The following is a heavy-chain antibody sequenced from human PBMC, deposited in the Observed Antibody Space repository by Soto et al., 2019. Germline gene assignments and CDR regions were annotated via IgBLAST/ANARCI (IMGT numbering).Heavy chain of an antibody. D-gene: IGHD5-18*01. CDR2: ISYDGTNK. Sequence: QVRLVESGGGVVQPGRSLRLSCAASGFTFSTYAMHWVRQAPGKGLEWVAVISYDGTNKYYADSVRGRFTISRDNSKNTLFLQMNSLRAEDTAVYYCAKDGGGYNYGYVMFDKYYYGMDVWGQGTTVTVSS. V-gene: IGHV3-30-3*01. CDR3: AKDGGGYNYGYVMFDKYYYGMDV. CDR1: GFTFSTYA. J-gene: IGHJ6*02.